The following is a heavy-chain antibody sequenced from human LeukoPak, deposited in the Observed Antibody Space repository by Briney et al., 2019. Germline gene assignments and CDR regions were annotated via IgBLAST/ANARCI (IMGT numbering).Heavy chain of an antibody. CDR1: GFTFTNYA. CDR3: AKGAEIDL. J-gene: IGHJ5*02. V-gene: IGHV3-23*01. CDR2: VTGPGDTT. Sequence: GGSLRLSCATSGFTFTNYAMNWVRQAPGQGLEWVSAVTGPGDTTYYADSVKGRFFMSREDSKTTVYLQMNSLRAEDTAIYYCAKGAEIDLWGQGTLVTVSS. D-gene: IGHD3-16*01.